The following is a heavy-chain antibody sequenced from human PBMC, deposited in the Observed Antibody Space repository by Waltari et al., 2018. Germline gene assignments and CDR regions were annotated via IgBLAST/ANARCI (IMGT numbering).Heavy chain of an antibody. J-gene: IGHJ4*02. V-gene: IGHV3-23*04. D-gene: IGHD4-17*01. CDR3: AKDHGYGDYVFAY. CDR2: ISGSGGST. CDR1: GFTFSSYA. Sequence: EVQLVESGGGLVQPGGSLRLSCAASGFTFSSYAMSWVRQAPGKGLEWVSAISGSGGSTYDADAVKGRFTISRDNSKNTLYLQMNSLRAEDTAVYYCAKDHGYGDYVFAYWGQGTLVTVSS.